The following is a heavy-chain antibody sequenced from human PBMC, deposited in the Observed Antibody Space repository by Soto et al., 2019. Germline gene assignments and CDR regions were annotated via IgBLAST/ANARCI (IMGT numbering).Heavy chain of an antibody. CDR2: VDPRDGST. CDR1: GYIFTTYS. V-gene: IGHV1-46*01. CDR3: ARTRSSGREVHY. Sequence: QVQLVQSGAEMKRPGASVILSCKASGYIFTTYSIHWVRQTAGQGLEWMAKVDPRDGSTGYAQKFGGRVTMQWATRTGTVSKDVGSRKSDDKDKFYWARTRSSGREVHYWVLGTQVTVSA. J-gene: IGHJ4*02. D-gene: IGHD6-25*01.